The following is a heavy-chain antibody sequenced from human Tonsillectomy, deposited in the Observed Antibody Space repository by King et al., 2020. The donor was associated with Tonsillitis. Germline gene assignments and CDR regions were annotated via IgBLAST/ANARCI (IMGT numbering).Heavy chain of an antibody. D-gene: IGHD1-26*01. CDR1: GGSIRTSDQY. V-gene: IGHV4-39*01. J-gene: IGHJ4*02. CDR2: MYYSGTN. CDR3: ASYVSGSFAY. Sequence: QLQESGPGVVKPSETLSLTCTVSGGSIRTSDQYWAWIRQPPGKGLEWIGYMYYSGTNFYNPSLKSRITISGGTSENRFALKLRSVTAADTAVYFCASYVSGSFAYWGQGALVTVSS.